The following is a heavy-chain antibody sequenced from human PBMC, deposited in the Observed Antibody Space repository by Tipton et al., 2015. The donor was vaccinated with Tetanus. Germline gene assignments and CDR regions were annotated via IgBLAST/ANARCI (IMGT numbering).Heavy chain of an antibody. V-gene: IGHV3-33*08. CDR2: ILFDGSHK. CDR3: ARDFRFSWDY. Sequence: SLRLSCAASGFTFSSYAMHWVRQAPGKGLEWVAVILFDGSHKDYADSVKGRFTISRDNSRNTLYLQMNSLRAEDTAVYYCARDFRFSWDYWGQGILVTVSS. J-gene: IGHJ4*02. CDR1: GFTFSSYA.